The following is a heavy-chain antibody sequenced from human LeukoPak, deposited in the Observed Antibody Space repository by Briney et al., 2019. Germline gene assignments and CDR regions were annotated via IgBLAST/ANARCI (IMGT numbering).Heavy chain of an antibody. CDR3: ARDLPASGYGIFDY. CDR2: INPNSGGT. Sequence: ASVKVSCKASGYTFTGYYMHWVRQAPGQGLEWMGWINPNSGGTNYAQKFQGRVTMTRDTSISTAYMELSRLRSDDTAVYYCARDLPASGYGIFDYWGQGTLVTVSS. D-gene: IGHD5-12*01. CDR1: GYTFTGYY. V-gene: IGHV1-2*02. J-gene: IGHJ4*02.